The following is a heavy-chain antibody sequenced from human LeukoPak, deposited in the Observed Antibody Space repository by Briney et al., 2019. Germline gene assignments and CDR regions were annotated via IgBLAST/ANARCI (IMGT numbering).Heavy chain of an antibody. J-gene: IGHJ3*02. V-gene: IGHV3-64D*06. CDR3: VKCGYRYGYYDAFDI. Sequence: GGSLRLSCSASGRIFSTYGMHWVRQAPGKGLEYVSAISSDGGSTYYEDSVKGRFTISRDNSKNTLYLQMSSLRAEDTAVYYCVKCGYRYGYYDAFDIWGQGTMVTVSS. CDR1: GRIFSTYG. CDR2: ISSDGGST. D-gene: IGHD5-18*01.